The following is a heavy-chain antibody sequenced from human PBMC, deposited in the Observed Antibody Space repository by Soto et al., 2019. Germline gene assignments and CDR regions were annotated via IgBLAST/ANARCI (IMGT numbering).Heavy chain of an antibody. D-gene: IGHD3-3*02. Sequence: SETLSLTCNVSGRSMISYYWSWIRQPAGKGLEWIGRIYTGGNTNYNPSLKSRVTMSVDTSKSQFSLSLTSVTAADRAVYYCAREGDDRHFFFDSWGQGTLVTVSS. J-gene: IGHJ4*02. CDR3: AREGDDRHFFFDS. CDR2: IYTGGNT. CDR1: GRSMISYY. V-gene: IGHV4-4*07.